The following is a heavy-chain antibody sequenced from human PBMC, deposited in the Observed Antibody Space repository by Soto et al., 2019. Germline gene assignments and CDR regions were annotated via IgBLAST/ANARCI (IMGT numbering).Heavy chain of an antibody. CDR3: ARDLALDAFDI. CDR1: QFSFSNYW. V-gene: IGHV3-7*04. J-gene: IGHJ3*02. CDR2: IKQDGSKQ. Sequence: GGSLRLSCVASQFSFSNYWMSWVRHAPGKGLEWVANIKQDGSKQYYVDSVKGRFTISRDNAKNSLSLQMDSLRAEDTAVYYCARDLALDAFDIWGQGTMVTVSS.